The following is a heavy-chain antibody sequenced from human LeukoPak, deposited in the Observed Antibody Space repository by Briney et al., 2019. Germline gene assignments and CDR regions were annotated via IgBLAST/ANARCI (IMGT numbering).Heavy chain of an antibody. Sequence: ASVNVSFKASGYTFTNYGISWVRQAPGQGLEWMGWISAYNGNTNYAQKLQGRVTMTTDTSTSTAYMELRSLRSDDTAVYYCARSLWFGESYYMDVWGKGTTVTVSS. J-gene: IGHJ6*03. CDR2: ISAYNGNT. CDR3: ARSLWFGESYYMDV. V-gene: IGHV1-18*01. D-gene: IGHD3-10*01. CDR1: GYTFTNYG.